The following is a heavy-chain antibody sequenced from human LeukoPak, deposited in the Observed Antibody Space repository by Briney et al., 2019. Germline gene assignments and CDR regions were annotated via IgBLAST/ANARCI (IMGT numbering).Heavy chain of an antibody. CDR3: ARTPPPGSGAVDAFDI. V-gene: IGHV5-51*01. Sequence: GESLKISFKGSGYSFTSYWIGWVRQMPGKGLEWMGIIYPGDSDTRYSPSFQGQVTISADKSISTAYLQWSSLKASDTAMYYCARTPPPGSGAVDAFDIWGQGTMVTVSS. D-gene: IGHD3-10*01. CDR1: GYSFTSYW. J-gene: IGHJ3*02. CDR2: IYPGDSDT.